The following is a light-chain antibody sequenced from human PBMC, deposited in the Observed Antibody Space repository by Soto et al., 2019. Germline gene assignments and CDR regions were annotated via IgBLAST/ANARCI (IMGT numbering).Light chain of an antibody. J-gene: IGKJ1*01. CDR3: QYYGTSPQT. Sequence: IVLTQSPGTVSLSPGERATLSCRASQSVSSSALAWYQQKPGQAPRRLIYGASSRATGIPDRFSGSGSGTDFTLTISRLEPEDFAIYYCQYYGTSPQTFGQGTKVDIK. V-gene: IGKV3-20*01. CDR1: QSVSSSA. CDR2: GAS.